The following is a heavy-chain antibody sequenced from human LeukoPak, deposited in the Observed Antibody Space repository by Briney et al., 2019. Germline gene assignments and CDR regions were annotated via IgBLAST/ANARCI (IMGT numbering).Heavy chain of an antibody. CDR3: ARDHTVACIVFDS. CDR2: INQDGSEK. CDR1: GFTFSSFW. D-gene: IGHD5-12*01. J-gene: IGHJ4*02. Sequence: PGRSLRLSCAASGFTFSSFWMNWVRQSPGKGLEWLANINQDGSEKFYVDSVKGRFTISRDNARNSVYLQMNSLRDEDTAVYYCARDHTVACIVFDSWGQGALVTVSS. V-gene: IGHV3-7*01.